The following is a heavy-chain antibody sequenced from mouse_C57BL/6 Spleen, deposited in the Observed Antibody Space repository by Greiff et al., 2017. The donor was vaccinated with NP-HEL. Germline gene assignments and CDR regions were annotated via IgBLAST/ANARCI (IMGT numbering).Heavy chain of an antibody. V-gene: IGHV2-5*01. Sequence: QVQLQQSGPGLVQPSQGLSITCTVSGFSLTSYGVHWVRQSPGMGLEWLGVIWRGGSTDYNAAFMSRLSITKDTSKSQVFFKMNSLQADDTAIYXGVKAVLVYVNFDDWGTGTTFTVSS. CDR3: VKAVLVYVNFDD. CDR2: IWRGGST. D-gene: IGHD1-1*01. J-gene: IGHJ1*03. CDR1: GFSLTSYG.